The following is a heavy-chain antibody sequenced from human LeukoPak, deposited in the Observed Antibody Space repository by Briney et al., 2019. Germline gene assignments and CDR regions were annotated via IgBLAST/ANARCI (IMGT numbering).Heavy chain of an antibody. J-gene: IGHJ3*02. CDR1: GGTFSSYA. V-gene: IGHV3-30*04. Sequence: SCKASGGTFSSYAMHWVRQAPGKGLEWVAVISYDGSHKYYADSVKRRFTISRDNSKNTLYLQMNSLRAEDTAVYYCAREVRDAFDIWGQGTMVTVSS. CDR3: AREVRDAFDI. CDR2: ISYDGSHK.